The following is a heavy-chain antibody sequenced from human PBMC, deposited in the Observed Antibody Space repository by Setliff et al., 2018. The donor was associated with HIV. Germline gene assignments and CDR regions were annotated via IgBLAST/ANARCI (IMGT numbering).Heavy chain of an antibody. J-gene: IGHJ5*02. CDR1: GDSVSSNNAA. Sequence: SQTLSLTCAISGDSVSSNNAAWNWIRQSPLRGLEWLGRTYYRSKWYFDYAVSVKSRIIINPSLQSRVTMSIDTSKNQFSLEPTSVTAADPAVYYCARRIDNSGSFPDKNWFDTWGQGSLVTVSS. CDR3: ARRIDNSGSFPDKNWFDT. D-gene: IGHD3-10*01. CDR2: TYYRSKWYF. V-gene: IGHV6-1*01.